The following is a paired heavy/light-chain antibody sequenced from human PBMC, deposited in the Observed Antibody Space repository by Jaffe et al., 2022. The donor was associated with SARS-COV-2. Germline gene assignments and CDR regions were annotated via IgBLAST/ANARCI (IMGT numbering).Light chain of an antibody. CDR3: QQYYFAPYS. CDR2: WAS. J-gene: IGKJ2*03. V-gene: IGKV4-1*01. CDR1: QSLIHSNNKNY. Sequence: DIVMTQSPDSLAVSLGERATINCKSSQSLIHSNNKNYLAWYQQRPGQPPKLLIYWASTRESGVPDRFSGSGSGTDFTLTISGLQAEDVAIYYCQQYYFAPYSYGQGTKLEIK.
Heavy chain of an antibody. CDR2: ITREGDTT. CDR3: AKDAAYRIFYGFMDV. D-gene: IGHD2-8*01. V-gene: IGHV3-43*01. Sequence: EMQLVESGGIVIQPGGSLRLSCAASGFTFDDYAMHWVRQAPGKGLEWVSLITREGDTTYYADSMKGRFTISRDNSKDSLYLQMNSLTTEDTASYYCAKDAAYRIFYGFMDVWGKGTTVTVSS. J-gene: IGHJ6*03. CDR1: GFTFDDYA.